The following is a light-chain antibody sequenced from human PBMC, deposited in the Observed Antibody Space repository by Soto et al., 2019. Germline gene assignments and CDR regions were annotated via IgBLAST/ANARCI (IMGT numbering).Light chain of an antibody. CDR2: DAS. J-gene: IGKJ1*01. CDR3: QQYNSYPWT. CDR1: QSISSW. V-gene: IGKV1-5*01. Sequence: DIQMTQSPSTLSASVGDRVTLTCRASQSISSWLAWYQQKPGKAPRLLMYDASTLESGVPSRFSGRGSGTEFTLTISSLQPDDLATYYCQQYNSYPWTFGQGTKVEIK.